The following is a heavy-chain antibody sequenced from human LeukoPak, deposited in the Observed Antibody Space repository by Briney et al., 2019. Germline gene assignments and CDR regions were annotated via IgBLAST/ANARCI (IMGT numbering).Heavy chain of an antibody. CDR1: GGSFSGYY. Sequence: SSETLSLTCAVYGGSFSGYYWSWIRQPPGKGLEWIGEINHSGSTNYNPSLKSRVTISVDTSKNQFSLKLSSATAADTAVYYCARLGVRIAAAGEDWGQGTLVTVSS. D-gene: IGHD6-13*01. V-gene: IGHV4-34*01. CDR3: ARLGVRIAAAGED. CDR2: INHSGST. J-gene: IGHJ4*02.